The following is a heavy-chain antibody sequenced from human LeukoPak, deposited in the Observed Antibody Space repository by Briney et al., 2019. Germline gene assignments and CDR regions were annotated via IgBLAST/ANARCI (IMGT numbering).Heavy chain of an antibody. Sequence: PSETLSLTCTISGGSISSSSYYWGWIRQPPGKGLEWIGSIYYSGSTYYNPSLKSRVTISVDTSKYQFSLKLSSVTAADTAVYYCARHLGTEYYYDSRGAFDIWGQGTMVTVSS. J-gene: IGHJ3*02. V-gene: IGHV4-39*01. CDR2: IYYSGST. D-gene: IGHD3-22*01. CDR3: ARHLGTEYYYDSRGAFDI. CDR1: GGSISSSSYY.